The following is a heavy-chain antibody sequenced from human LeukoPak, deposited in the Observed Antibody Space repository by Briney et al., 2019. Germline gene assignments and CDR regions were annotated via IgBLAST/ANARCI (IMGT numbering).Heavy chain of an antibody. CDR1: GFTFSSYS. CDR3: ARVTGGRYSYGSDYFDY. D-gene: IGHD5-18*01. J-gene: IGHJ4*02. CDR2: ISSSSSYI. V-gene: IGHV3-21*01. Sequence: GGSLRLSCAASGFTFSSYSMNWVRQAPGKGLEWVSSISSSSSYIYYADSVKGRFTISRDNAKNSLYLQMNSLRAEDTAVYYCARVTGGRYSYGSDYFDYWGQGTLVTVSS.